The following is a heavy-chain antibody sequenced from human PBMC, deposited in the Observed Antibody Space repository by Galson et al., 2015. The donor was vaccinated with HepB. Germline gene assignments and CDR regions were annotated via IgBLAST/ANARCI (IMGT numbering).Heavy chain of an antibody. CDR2: IIPILGIA. J-gene: IGHJ4*02. V-gene: IGHV1-69*04. CDR3: ARVVTGGYDFWSGYSGFDY. Sequence: SVKVSCKASGGTFSSYAISWVRQAPGQGLEWMGRIIPILGIANYAQKFQGRVTITADKSTSTAYMELSSLRSEDTAVYYCARVVTGGYDFWSGYSGFDYWAREPWSPSPQ. D-gene: IGHD3-3*01. CDR1: GGTFSSYA.